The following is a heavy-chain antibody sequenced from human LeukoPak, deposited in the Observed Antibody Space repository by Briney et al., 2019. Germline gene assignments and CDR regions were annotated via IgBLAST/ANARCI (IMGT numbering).Heavy chain of an antibody. CDR3: ARDEVGAGNTYVKFDY. CDR2: IYSGGST. Sequence: GGSLRLSCAASGLTVSSNFMSWVRQAPGKGLEWVSGIYSGGSTFYADSVQGRFTISRDNSKNTLYLQMNSLRVEDTAVYYCARDEVGAGNTYVKFDYWGQGTLVTVSS. V-gene: IGHV3-66*01. D-gene: IGHD5-18*01. J-gene: IGHJ4*02. CDR1: GLTVSSNF.